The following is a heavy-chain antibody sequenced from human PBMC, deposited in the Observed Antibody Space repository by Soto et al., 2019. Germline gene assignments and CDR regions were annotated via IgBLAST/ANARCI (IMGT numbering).Heavy chain of an antibody. Sequence: QVQLVQSGAEVKKPGASVKVSCKASGYTFTSYGISWVRQAPGQGLEWMGWISAYNGNTNYAQKLQGRVNMTTDTSPSTAYMELRSLRSDDTAVYYCARGPAITPGSLYSYYYMDVWRKGTTVTVSS. CDR2: ISAYNGNT. J-gene: IGHJ6*03. CDR1: GYTFTSYG. CDR3: ARGPAITPGSLYSYYYMDV. V-gene: IGHV1-18*01. D-gene: IGHD2-15*01.